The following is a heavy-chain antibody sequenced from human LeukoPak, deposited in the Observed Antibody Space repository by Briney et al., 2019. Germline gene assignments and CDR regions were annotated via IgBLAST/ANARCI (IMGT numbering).Heavy chain of an antibody. Sequence: GGSLRLSCAASGFSLSTYGVSWVRQPPGKGLEWVSGITGTGGSTYYADSVKGRFTVSRDTSKNTLYLQMNSLRAEDTAIYYCAKDHGTAVAGFYYWGQGILVTVSS. CDR1: GFSLSTYG. V-gene: IGHV3-23*01. CDR2: ITGTGGST. D-gene: IGHD6-19*01. J-gene: IGHJ4*02. CDR3: AKDHGTAVAGFYY.